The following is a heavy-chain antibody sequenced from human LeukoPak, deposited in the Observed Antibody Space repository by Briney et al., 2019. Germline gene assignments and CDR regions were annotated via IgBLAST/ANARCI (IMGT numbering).Heavy chain of an antibody. CDR3: ARDNLGDGWPLDY. D-gene: IGHD5-24*01. CDR1: GDSVSSKTAA. J-gene: IGHJ4*02. CDR2: TLYRSKWNY. Sequence: SQTLSLTCAISGDSVSSKTAAWNWIRQSPSRGLEWLGRTLYRSKWNYDYALSVKGRVTIKPDTSKNQFTLQVNSVTPEDTAVYYCARDNLGDGWPLDYWGQGILVTVSP. V-gene: IGHV6-1*01.